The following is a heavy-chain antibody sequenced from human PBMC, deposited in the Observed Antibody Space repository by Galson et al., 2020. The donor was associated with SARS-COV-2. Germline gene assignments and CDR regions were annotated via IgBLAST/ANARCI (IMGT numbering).Heavy chain of an antibody. V-gene: IGHV3-23*01. CDR3: AKGDHRIEGFDP. CDR2: ISDSGRST. J-gene: IGHJ5*01. Sequence: GGSLRLSCAASGLTFSSFAMTWVRQAPGKGLAWVSGISDSGRSTYYADSVKGRFTISRDNSKNTLFLQLNGLRAEDTAVYYGAKGDHRIEGFDPWGQGTLVTVSS. D-gene: IGHD2-15*01. CDR1: GLTFSSFA.